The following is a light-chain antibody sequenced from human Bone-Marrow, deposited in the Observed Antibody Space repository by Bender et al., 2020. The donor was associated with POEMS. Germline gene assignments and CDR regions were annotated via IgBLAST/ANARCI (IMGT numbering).Light chain of an antibody. V-gene: IGLV2-23*01. CDR1: SSDVGAYNY. CDR2: EGS. J-gene: IGLJ1*01. Sequence: QSALTQPASVSGSPGQSITISCTGTSSDVGAYNYVSWYQQHPGNAPQLIIYEGSKRPSGVSNRFSGSKSGNTASLTISGLQSEDEGDYYCLSYAGSRTYIFGTGTKVTV. CDR3: LSYAGSRTYI.